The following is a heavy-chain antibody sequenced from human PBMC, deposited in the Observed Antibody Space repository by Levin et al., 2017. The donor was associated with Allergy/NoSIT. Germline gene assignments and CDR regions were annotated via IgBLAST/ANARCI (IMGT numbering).Heavy chain of an antibody. CDR2: ISGSGGNT. CDR3: AKNSGDNGWRFFDY. Sequence: GESLKISCAASGFTFNSYAMSWVRQAPGKGLEWVSGISGSGGNTYYADSVKGRLTISRDNFKNTLYLQMSSPRVDDTAVYYCAKNSGDNGWRFFDYWGQGTLVTVSS. CDR1: GFTFNSYA. J-gene: IGHJ4*02. V-gene: IGHV3-23*01. D-gene: IGHD6-19*01.